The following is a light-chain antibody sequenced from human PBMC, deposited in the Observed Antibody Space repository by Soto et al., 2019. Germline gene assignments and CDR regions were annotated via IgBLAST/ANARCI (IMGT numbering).Light chain of an antibody. Sequence: EIVLTQSPATLSLSPGEGATLSCRASQSVFTYLAWYQQKPGQPPRLLIHDVSNRAPGIPARFSGSGSGTDFTLTISSLEPEDFAVYYCQQRSMPLTFGGGTKVEIK. CDR1: QSVFTY. V-gene: IGKV3-11*01. J-gene: IGKJ4*01. CDR3: QQRSMPLT. CDR2: DVS.